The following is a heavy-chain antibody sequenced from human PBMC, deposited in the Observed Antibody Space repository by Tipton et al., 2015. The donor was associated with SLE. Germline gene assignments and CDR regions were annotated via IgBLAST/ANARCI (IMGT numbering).Heavy chain of an antibody. D-gene: IGHD2-2*01. CDR1: GGSISSSSYY. CDR3: ARGSTRDY. J-gene: IGHJ4*02. V-gene: IGHV4-39*07. CDR2: IHYSGST. Sequence: LRLSCTVSGGSISSSSYYWGWIRQPPGKGLEWIGSIHYSGSTYYNPSLKSRVTISVDTSKNQFSLKLSSVTAADTAVYYCARGSTRDYWGQGTLVTVSS.